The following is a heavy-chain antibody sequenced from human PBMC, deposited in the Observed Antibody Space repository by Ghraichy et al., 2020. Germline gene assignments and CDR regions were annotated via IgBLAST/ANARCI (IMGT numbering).Heavy chain of an antibody. J-gene: IGHJ6*02. CDR2: INHSGST. D-gene: IGHD3-3*01. CDR1: GGSFSGYY. Sequence: SQTLSLTCAVYGGSFSGYYWSWIRQPPGKGLEWIGEINHSGSTNYNPSLKSRVTISVDTSKNQFSLKLSSVTAADTAVYYCARGRLDYDFWSGRDYYYGMDFWGQGTTVTVSS. CDR3: ARGRLDYDFWSGRDYYYGMDF. V-gene: IGHV4-34*01.